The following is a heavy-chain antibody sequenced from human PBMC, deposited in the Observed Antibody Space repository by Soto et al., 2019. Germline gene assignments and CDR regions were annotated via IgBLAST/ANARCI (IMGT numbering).Heavy chain of an antibody. Sequence: GGSLRLSCAASGFTFSSYTMSGVRQAPGKGLEWVSAIRGSGSSTYYADSVKGRFTISRDNSKNTLYLEVHSLRAEDTAVYYCAKLKTGASGDFHFQHWGRGTRVPVSP. CDR1: GFTFSSYT. D-gene: IGHD4-17*01. CDR2: IRGSGSST. V-gene: IGHV3-23*01. J-gene: IGHJ1*01. CDR3: AKLKTGASGDFHFQH.